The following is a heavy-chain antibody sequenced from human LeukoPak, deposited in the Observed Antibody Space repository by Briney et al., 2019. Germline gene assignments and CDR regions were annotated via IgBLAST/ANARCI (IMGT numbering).Heavy chain of an antibody. J-gene: IGHJ5*02. CDR2: IYYSGST. V-gene: IGHV4-59*08. Sequence: SETQSLTCTVSGGSISSYYWSWIRQPPGKGLEWIGYIYYSGSTNYNPSLKSRVTISVDTSKNQFSLKLSSVTAADTAVYYCALQGVVVRWFDPWGQGTLVTVSS. CDR3: ALQGVVVRWFDP. CDR1: GGSISSYY. D-gene: IGHD2-15*01.